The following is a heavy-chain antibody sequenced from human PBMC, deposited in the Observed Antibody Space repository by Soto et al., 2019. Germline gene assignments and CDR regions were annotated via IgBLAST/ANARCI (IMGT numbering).Heavy chain of an antibody. Sequence: SETLSLTCTVSGGSISSSSYYWGWIRQPPGKGLEWIGSIYYSGSTYYNPSLKSRVTISVDTSKNQFSLKLSSVTAADTAVYYCARQVYDFWSGYPPGTNFDYWGQGTLVTVSS. V-gene: IGHV4-39*01. J-gene: IGHJ4*02. CDR3: ARQVYDFWSGYPPGTNFDY. D-gene: IGHD3-3*01. CDR2: IYYSGST. CDR1: GGSISSSSYY.